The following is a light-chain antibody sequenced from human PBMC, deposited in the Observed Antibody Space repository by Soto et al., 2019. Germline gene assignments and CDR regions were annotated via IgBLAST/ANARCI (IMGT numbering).Light chain of an antibody. CDR3: LQHNSYPLT. V-gene: IGKV1-17*01. J-gene: IGKJ4*01. Sequence: DIQMTQSRSSLSASVGDRVTITCRASPDIRNDLGWYQQKPGKAPKRLIYAGSRLHSGVPSRFSGSGSGTEFPFPLRSPQHEDFATYYCLQHNSYPLTFRGGTQVDIK. CDR2: AGS. CDR1: PDIRND.